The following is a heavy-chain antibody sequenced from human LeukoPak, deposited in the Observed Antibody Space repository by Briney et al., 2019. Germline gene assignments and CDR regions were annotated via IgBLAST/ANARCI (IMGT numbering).Heavy chain of an antibody. D-gene: IGHD4-23*01. V-gene: IGHV3-30-3*01. J-gene: IGHJ4*02. CDR1: GFTFSSYA. CDR3: ARDPGGNSGFDY. Sequence: PGGSLRLSCAASGFTFSSYAMHWVRQAPGKGLEWVAVISYDGSNKYYADSVKGRFTISRDNSKNTLYLQINSLRAEDTAVYYCARDPGGNSGFDYWGQGTLVTVSS. CDR2: ISYDGSNK.